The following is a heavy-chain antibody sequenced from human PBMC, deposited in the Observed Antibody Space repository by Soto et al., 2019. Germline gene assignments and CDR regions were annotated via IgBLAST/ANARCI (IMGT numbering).Heavy chain of an antibody. J-gene: IGHJ4*02. Sequence: ASVTVSCQASGYTFTSYGISWVRQAPGQGLEWMGWISAYNGNTNYAQKLQGRVTMTTDTSTSTAYMELRSLRSDDTAVYYCARDGEGYCTNGVCYSDYWGQGTLVTVSS. V-gene: IGHV1-18*01. D-gene: IGHD2-8*01. CDR2: ISAYNGNT. CDR3: ARDGEGYCTNGVCYSDY. CDR1: GYTFTSYG.